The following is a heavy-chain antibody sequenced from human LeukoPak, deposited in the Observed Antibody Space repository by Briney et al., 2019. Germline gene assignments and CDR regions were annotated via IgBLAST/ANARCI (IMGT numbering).Heavy chain of an antibody. CDR3: ARAPYMVRGVISWFDP. J-gene: IGHJ5*02. CDR2: ISGSGGHT. Sequence: PGGSLRLSCAASGFTFSSYGMSWVRQAPGKGLEWVSVISGSGGHTYYADSVKGRFTISRDNSKNTLYLQMNSLRAEDTAVYYCARAPYMVRGVISWFDPWGQGTLVTVSS. V-gene: IGHV3-23*01. CDR1: GFTFSSYG. D-gene: IGHD3-10*01.